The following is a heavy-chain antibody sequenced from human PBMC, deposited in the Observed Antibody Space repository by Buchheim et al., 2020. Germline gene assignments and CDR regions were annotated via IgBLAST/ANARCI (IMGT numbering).Heavy chain of an antibody. CDR2: IYDSAST. CDR1: GDSISSGGHY. J-gene: IGHJ5*02. CDR3: ARAVLGAGTGTGDWFDP. Sequence: QVQLQESGPGLVTPSQTLSLTCTVSGDSISSGGHYWSWIRQRPGEGLEWIGYIYDSASTYYNPSLQSRVTMSLDTSHNQFSLKLTSVTVADTAVYYWARAVLGAGTGTGDWFDPWGQGTL. V-gene: IGHV4-31*03. D-gene: IGHD1-7*01.